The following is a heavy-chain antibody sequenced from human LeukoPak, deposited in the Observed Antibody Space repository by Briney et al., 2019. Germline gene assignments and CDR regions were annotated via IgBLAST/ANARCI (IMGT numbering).Heavy chain of an antibody. CDR1: GFTFRSYG. CDR3: AREGPRGNSQFDY. D-gene: IGHD2/OR15-2a*01. CDR2: IWYDGSNK. V-gene: IGHV3-33*01. J-gene: IGHJ4*02. Sequence: GGSLRLSCAASGFTFRSYGMHWVRQAPGKGLEWVALIWYDGSNKYYADSVKGRLTISRDNSKNTLYLQMNSLRAEDTAVYYCAREGPRGNSQFDYWGQGTLVTVSS.